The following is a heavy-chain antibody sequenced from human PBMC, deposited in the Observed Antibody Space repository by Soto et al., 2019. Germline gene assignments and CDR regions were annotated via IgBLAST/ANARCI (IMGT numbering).Heavy chain of an antibody. V-gene: IGHV4-39*01. CDR1: GFSIISSSYY. CDR3: ARRGSSSWYGY. D-gene: IGHD6-13*01. J-gene: IGHJ4*02. CDR2: IYYSGST. Sequence: PSETLSLTCTVSGFSIISSSYYWGWIRQPPGKGLEWIGSIYYSGSTYYNPSLKSRVTISVDTSKNQFSLKLSSVTAADTAVYYCARRGSSSWYGYWGQGTLVTVSS.